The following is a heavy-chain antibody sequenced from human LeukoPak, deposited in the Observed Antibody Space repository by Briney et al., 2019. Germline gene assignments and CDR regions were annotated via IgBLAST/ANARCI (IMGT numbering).Heavy chain of an antibody. J-gene: IGHJ6*02. CDR3: AKGTVTTSYYYYGMDV. Sequence: GGSLRLSCEASGFTFSSYAMAWVRQAPGKGLEWVSAISGSGGSTYYADSVKGRFTISRDNSKNTLYLQMNSLRAEDTAVYYCAKGTVTTSYYYYGMDVWGQGTTVTVSS. D-gene: IGHD4-17*01. CDR2: ISGSGGST. CDR1: GFTFSSYA. V-gene: IGHV3-23*01.